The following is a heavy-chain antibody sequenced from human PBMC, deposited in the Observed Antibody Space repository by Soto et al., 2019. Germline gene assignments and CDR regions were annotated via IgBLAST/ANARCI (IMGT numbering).Heavy chain of an antibody. CDR3: PRDGDRGAAAVY. Sequence: QVQLVQSGAEVKKPGASVKVSCKASGYTFTSYGISWVRQAPGQGLEWMGWISAYNGNTNYAQQLQARVTMTTDTSTSTAYIELRSLRSDDTAVYFCPRDGDRGAAAVYWGQGTLVTVSS. J-gene: IGHJ4*02. V-gene: IGHV1-18*01. CDR2: ISAYNGNT. D-gene: IGHD6-13*01. CDR1: GYTFTSYG.